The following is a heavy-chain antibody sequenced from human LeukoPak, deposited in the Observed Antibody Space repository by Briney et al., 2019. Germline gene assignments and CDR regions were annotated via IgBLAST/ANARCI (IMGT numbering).Heavy chain of an antibody. CDR1: GAYFSSSGCY. V-gene: IGHV4-61*02. CDR3: ARENSGSYREFDY. Sequence: SETLSLTCTVSGAYFSSSGCYWGWFRQPAGKGLEWIGRIYTSGSANYNASLKSRVSMSVDTSKNQFPLKLSSVSASDTAVFYCARENSGSYREFDYWGQGTLVTVSS. D-gene: IGHD1-26*01. J-gene: IGHJ4*02. CDR2: IYTSGSA.